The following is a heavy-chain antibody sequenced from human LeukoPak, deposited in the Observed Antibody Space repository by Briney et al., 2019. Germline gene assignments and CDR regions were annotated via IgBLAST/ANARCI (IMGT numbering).Heavy chain of an antibody. V-gene: IGHV3-7*03. CDR1: GFTFSNYW. CDR3: AKDRGRNYYGSGSYLDHYGMDV. D-gene: IGHD3-10*01. Sequence: GGSLRLSCVASGFTFSNYWMTWVRQAPGKGLEWLANMKLDGSKEHYVDSVKGRFTISRDNAKNSVYLQMNSLRAEDTALYYCAKDRGRNYYGSGSYLDHYGMDVWGQGTTVTVSS. CDR2: MKLDGSKE. J-gene: IGHJ6*02.